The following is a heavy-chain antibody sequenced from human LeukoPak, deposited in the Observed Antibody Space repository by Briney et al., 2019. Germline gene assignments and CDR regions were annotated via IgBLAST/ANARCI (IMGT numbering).Heavy chain of an antibody. CDR1: GYSISSGYY. D-gene: IGHD1-26*01. J-gene: IGHJ4*02. V-gene: IGHV4-38-2*01. CDR2: IYHSGST. CDR3: GRIYSGKGEIDY. Sequence: SETLSLTCAVSGYSISSGYYWGWIRQPPGKGLEWIGSIYHSGSTYYNPSLKSRVTISVDTSKNQFSLKLSSVTAADTAVYYCGRIYSGKGEIDYWGQGTLVTVSS.